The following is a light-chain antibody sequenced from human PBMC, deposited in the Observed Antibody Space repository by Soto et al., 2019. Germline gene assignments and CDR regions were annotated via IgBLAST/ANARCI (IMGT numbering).Light chain of an antibody. V-gene: IGLV1-44*01. CDR1: SSNIGSNT. J-gene: IGLJ1*01. CDR2: SNN. CDR3: AAWDDSLNEV. Sequence: HSVLTQPPSASGTPGQRVTISCSGSSSNIGSNTVNWYQQLPGTAPKLLIYSNNQRPSGVPDRFSGSKSGTSASLAISGLQSEDEADYYCAAWDDSLNEVFGTGTKVTV.